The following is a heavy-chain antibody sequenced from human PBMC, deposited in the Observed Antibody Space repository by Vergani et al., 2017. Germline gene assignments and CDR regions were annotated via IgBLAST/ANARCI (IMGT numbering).Heavy chain of an antibody. CDR2: ISYDGSNK. J-gene: IGHJ3*02. CDR3: ARGDGDLGAFDI. D-gene: IGHD3-16*01. CDR1: GFTFSSYA. Sequence: QVQLVESGGGVVQPGRSLRLSCAASGFTFSSYAMHWVRQAPGKGLEWVAVISYDGSNKYYADSVKGRFTISRDNSKNTLYLQMNSLRAEDTAVYYCARGDGDLGAFDIWGQGTMVTVSS. V-gene: IGHV3-30*04.